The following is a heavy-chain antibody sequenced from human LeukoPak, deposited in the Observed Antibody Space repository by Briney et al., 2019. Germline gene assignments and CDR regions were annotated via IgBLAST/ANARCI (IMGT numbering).Heavy chain of an antibody. J-gene: IGHJ4*02. V-gene: IGHV3-48*03. CDR1: GFTFGDYA. Sequence: GGSLRLSCTASGFTFGDYAVSWFRQAPGKGLEWVSYISSSGSTIYYADSVKGRFTISRDNAKNSLYLQMNSLRAEDTAVYYCARGLPYGTVAVAGPFDYWGQGTLVTVSS. CDR2: ISSSGSTI. D-gene: IGHD6-19*01. CDR3: ARGLPYGTVAVAGPFDY.